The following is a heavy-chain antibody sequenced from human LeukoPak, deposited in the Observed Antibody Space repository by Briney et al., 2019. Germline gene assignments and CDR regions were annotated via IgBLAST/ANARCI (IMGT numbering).Heavy chain of an antibody. Sequence: GASVKVSCKASGGTFSSYAISWVRQAPGQGLGWMGRIIPIFGTANYAQKFQGRVTITADKSTSTAYMELSSLRSEDTAVYYCARAKGATYYFDYWGQGTLVTVSS. D-gene: IGHD1-26*01. V-gene: IGHV1-69*06. CDR1: GGTFSSYA. CDR3: ARAKGATYYFDY. J-gene: IGHJ4*02. CDR2: IIPIFGTA.